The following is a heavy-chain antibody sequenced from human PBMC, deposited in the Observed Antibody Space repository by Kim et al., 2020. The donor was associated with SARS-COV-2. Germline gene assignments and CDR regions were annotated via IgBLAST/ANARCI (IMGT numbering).Heavy chain of an antibody. D-gene: IGHD6-19*01. CDR1: GGTFSSNA. J-gene: IGHJ4*02. Sequence: SVKVSCTPFGGTFSSNAISWVRQAPGQGLEWMGGIIPIFDTANYAQKFQGRVTITADKSTSTAYIELSSLRSDDTAVYCCARDLGYGSCWQPRPLDYWGQGPLVTVSS. CDR3: ARDLGYGSCWQPRPLDY. CDR2: IIPIFDTA. V-gene: IGHV1-69*06.